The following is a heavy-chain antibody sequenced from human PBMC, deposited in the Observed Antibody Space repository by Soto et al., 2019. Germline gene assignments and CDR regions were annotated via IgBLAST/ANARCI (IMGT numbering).Heavy chain of an antibody. Sequence: GGSLRLSCAASGFTFSSYGMHWVRQAPGKGLEWVAVISYDGSNKYYADSVKGRFTISRDNSKNTLYLQMNSLRAEDTAVYYCAKARNTAMVIDYYYGMDVWGQGTTVTVSS. CDR3: AKARNTAMVIDYYYGMDV. V-gene: IGHV3-30*18. CDR1: GFTFSSYG. D-gene: IGHD5-18*01. CDR2: ISYDGSNK. J-gene: IGHJ6*02.